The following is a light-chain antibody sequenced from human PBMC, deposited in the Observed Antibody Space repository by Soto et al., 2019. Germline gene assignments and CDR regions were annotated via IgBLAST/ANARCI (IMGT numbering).Light chain of an antibody. CDR2: AAS. V-gene: IGKV1-39*01. CDR1: QSVNDY. J-gene: IGKJ2*01. Sequence: DFQVTQSPSSLSASVGDRVTITCRASQSVNDYLNWYQQRPGKAPRLLIYAASTLHSGVPLRFSGSGFGTDFSLTITSLQPEDFATYYCQQSFSTPYIFGQGTKLEIK. CDR3: QQSFSTPYI.